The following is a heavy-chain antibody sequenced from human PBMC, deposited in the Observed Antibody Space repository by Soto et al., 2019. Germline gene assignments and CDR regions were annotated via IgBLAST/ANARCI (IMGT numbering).Heavy chain of an antibody. D-gene: IGHD3-3*01. Sequence: EVQLVESGGGLVQPGGSLRLSCAASGFTFSSFEMNWVRQAPGKGPEWDSYIPSSGGTIYYADSVKGRFTTSRDNAKNSLFLQMNSLRADDTAIYYCARDGTGDFWSGYFTSFDYWGQGTLVTVSS. CDR1: GFTFSSFE. CDR2: IPSSGGTI. J-gene: IGHJ4*02. CDR3: ARDGTGDFWSGYFTSFDY. V-gene: IGHV3-48*03.